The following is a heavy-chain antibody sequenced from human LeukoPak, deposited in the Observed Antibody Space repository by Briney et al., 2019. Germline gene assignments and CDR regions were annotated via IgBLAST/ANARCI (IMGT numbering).Heavy chain of an antibody. CDR1: GGSISSGDYY. Sequence: PSETLSLTCTVSGGSISSGDYYWSWIRQPPGKGLEWIGYIYYSGSTYYNPSLKSRVTISVDTSKNQFSLKLSSVTAADTAVYYCARGGVGGAHDYWGQGTLVTVSS. CDR3: ARGGVGGAHDY. J-gene: IGHJ4*02. V-gene: IGHV4-30-4*02. D-gene: IGHD1-26*01. CDR2: IYYSGST.